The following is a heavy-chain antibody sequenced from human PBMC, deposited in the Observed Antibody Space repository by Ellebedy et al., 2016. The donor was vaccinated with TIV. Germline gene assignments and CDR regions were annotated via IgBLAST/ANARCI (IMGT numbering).Heavy chain of an antibody. Sequence: PGGSLRLSCAASGFTFSSYSMNWVRQAPGKGLEWVSSISSGSSYIYYADSVKGRFIISRDNADNSLHLQMDSLRAEDTAVYYCARGTYNNGWHLAYYFDYWGQGTLVTVSS. CDR1: GFTFSSYS. D-gene: IGHD6-19*01. J-gene: IGHJ4*02. V-gene: IGHV3-21*01. CDR2: ISSGSSYI. CDR3: ARGTYNNGWHLAYYFDY.